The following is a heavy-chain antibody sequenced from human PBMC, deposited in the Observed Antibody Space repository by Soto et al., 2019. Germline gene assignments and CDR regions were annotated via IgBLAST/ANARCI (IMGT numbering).Heavy chain of an antibody. D-gene: IGHD6-13*01. CDR3: AKDLAARSGRIAAAGPNWFDP. J-gene: IGHJ5*02. Sequence: QVQLVESGGGVVQLGRSLRLSCAASGFTFSSYGMHWVRQAPGKGLEWVAVISYDGSNKYYADSVKGRFTISRDNSKNTLYLQMNSLRAEDTAVYYCAKDLAARSGRIAAAGPNWFDPWGQGTLVTVSS. CDR1: GFTFSSYG. V-gene: IGHV3-30*18. CDR2: ISYDGSNK.